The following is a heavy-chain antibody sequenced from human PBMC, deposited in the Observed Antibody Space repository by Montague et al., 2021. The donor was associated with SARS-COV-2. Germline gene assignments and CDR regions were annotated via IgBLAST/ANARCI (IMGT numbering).Heavy chain of an antibody. CDR3: ARLKRYFDSSGSPSAFDF. CDR1: GGSISSGYFY. V-gene: IGHV4-61*02. Sequence: TLSLTCTVSGGSISSGYFYWSWIRQPAGKGLGWIGLIYPGGNTNYNPSLKSRVTISVDTSKNHFTLKLSSVTAAETAVYYCARLKRYFDSSGSPSAFDFWGQGTKVTVSS. J-gene: IGHJ3*01. D-gene: IGHD3-22*01. CDR2: IYPGGNT.